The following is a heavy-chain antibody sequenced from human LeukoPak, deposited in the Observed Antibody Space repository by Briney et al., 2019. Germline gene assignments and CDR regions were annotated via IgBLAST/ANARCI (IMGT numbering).Heavy chain of an antibody. J-gene: IGHJ6*04. V-gene: IGHV3-23*01. CDR1: GFTFSSYT. Sequence: GGSLRLSCAASGFTFSSYTMAWVRQAPGKGLEWVSAISGSGGSTYYADSVKGRFTISRDNSKNTLYLQMNSLRAEDTAVYYCAELGITMIGGVWGKGTTVTISS. D-gene: IGHD3-10*02. CDR2: ISGSGGST. CDR3: AELGITMIGGV.